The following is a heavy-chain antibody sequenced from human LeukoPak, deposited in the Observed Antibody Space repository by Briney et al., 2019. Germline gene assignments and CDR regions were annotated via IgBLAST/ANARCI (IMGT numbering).Heavy chain of an antibody. J-gene: IGHJ5*02. Sequence: GASVKVSCKGSGYTFTSYGISWVRQAPGQGLEWMGWISAYNGNTNYAQKLQGRVTMTTDTSTSTAYMELRSLRSDDTAVYYCARVSFTMDSGWFDPWGQGTLVTVSS. D-gene: IGHD3-10*01. CDR2: ISAYNGNT. CDR3: ARVSFTMDSGWFDP. V-gene: IGHV1-18*01. CDR1: GYTFTSYG.